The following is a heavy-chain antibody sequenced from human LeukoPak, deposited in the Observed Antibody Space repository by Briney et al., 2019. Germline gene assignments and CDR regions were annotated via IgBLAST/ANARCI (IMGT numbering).Heavy chain of an antibody. D-gene: IGHD1-26*01. CDR2: IYYSGST. Sequence: SETLSLTCTVSGGSISSYFWSWIRQPPGEGLQWIGYIYYSGSTNYNPSLKSRVTMSVDTSKNQFSLKLTSVTAADTAVYYCAGGSLRGSYYYIDYWGQGTLAAVSS. V-gene: IGHV4-59*01. J-gene: IGHJ4*02. CDR3: AGGSLRGSYYYIDY. CDR1: GGSISSYF.